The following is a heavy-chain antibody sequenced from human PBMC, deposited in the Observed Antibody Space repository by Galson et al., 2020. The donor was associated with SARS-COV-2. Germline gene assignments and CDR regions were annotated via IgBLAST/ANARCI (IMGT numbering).Heavy chain of an antibody. V-gene: IGHV3-9*01. CDR3: AKDIGVGHHYYGMDV. Sequence: GGSLRLSCAASGFTFDDYAMHWVRQAPGMGLEWVSGISWNSGSIGYADSVKGRFTISRDNAKNSLYLQMNSLRAEDTALYYCAKDIGVGHHYYGMDVWGQGTTVTVSS. J-gene: IGHJ6*02. CDR2: ISWNSGSI. CDR1: GFTFDDYA. D-gene: IGHD3-10*01.